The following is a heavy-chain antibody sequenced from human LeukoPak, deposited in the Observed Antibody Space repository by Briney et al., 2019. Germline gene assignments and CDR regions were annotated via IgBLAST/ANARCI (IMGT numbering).Heavy chain of an antibody. CDR2: IYNTGAT. V-gene: IGHV3-66*02. D-gene: IGHD3-16*01. J-gene: IGHJ4*02. CDR1: GFNASRNY. Sequence: PGGSLRLSCAASGFNASRNYISWVRQAPEKGLEWVSVIYNTGATHYAESVKGRFTISRDISKNAVYLQMNSLRTEDTAMYYCVGSLWGYQFDYWGQGLLVTVSS. CDR3: VGSLWGYQFDY.